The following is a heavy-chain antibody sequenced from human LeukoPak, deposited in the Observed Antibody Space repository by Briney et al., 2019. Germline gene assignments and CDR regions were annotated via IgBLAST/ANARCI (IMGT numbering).Heavy chain of an antibody. CDR3: ARDAYDTAHFDY. Sequence: GGSLRLSCAASGFTFCRYTMYWGRQAPGQGLQWVSTVSASSDIHYSDSVKGRFTISRDNARNSLDLQMNSLRDEDTAVYYCARDAYDTAHFDYWGQGTLVTVSS. CDR2: VSASSDI. CDR1: GFTFCRYT. V-gene: IGHV3-48*02. J-gene: IGHJ4*02. D-gene: IGHD5-18*01.